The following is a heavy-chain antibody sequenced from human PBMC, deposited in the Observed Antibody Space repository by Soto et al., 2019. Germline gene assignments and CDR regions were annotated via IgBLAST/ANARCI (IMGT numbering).Heavy chain of an antibody. Sequence: GGSLRLSCAASGFTFRSFTMNWVRQASGKGLEWVSTISSNSAYIYYTDALRGRFTISRDNAKNSLHLQMNSLRAEDTAVYYCSRDASRDSSARGWFDPWGPGTLVTVS. CDR2: ISSNSAYI. D-gene: IGHD6-13*01. J-gene: IGHJ5*02. CDR1: GFTFRSFT. CDR3: SRDASRDSSARGWFDP. V-gene: IGHV3-21*01.